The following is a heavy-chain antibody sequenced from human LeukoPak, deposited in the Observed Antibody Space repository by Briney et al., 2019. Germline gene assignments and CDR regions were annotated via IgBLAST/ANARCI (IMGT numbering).Heavy chain of an antibody. CDR3: ARDLEGYSSSWPTTYYYYMDV. D-gene: IGHD6-13*01. J-gene: IGHJ6*03. CDR1: GGSISSGDYY. V-gene: IGHV4-30-4*01. Sequence: PSETLSLTCTVSGGSISSGDYYWSWIRQPPGKGLEWIGYIYYSGSTYYNPSLKSRVTISVDTSKNQFSLKLSSVTAADTAVYYCARDLEGYSSSWPTTYYYYMDVWGKGTTVTVSS. CDR2: IYYSGST.